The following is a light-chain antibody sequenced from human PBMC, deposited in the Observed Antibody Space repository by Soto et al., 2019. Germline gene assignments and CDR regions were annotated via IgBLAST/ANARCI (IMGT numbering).Light chain of an antibody. CDR1: QSLQHRNGYNY. Sequence: DFVMSQSPLSLPVTLGEPASISCRSGQSLQHRNGYNYLAWYLQKPGQSPRLLIYLGSLRASGVPDRFRGSGSGTDFTLKISRVEAEDVGVYYCMQALKTPITFGQGTRLEIE. V-gene: IGKV2-28*01. J-gene: IGKJ5*01. CDR2: LGS. CDR3: MQALKTPIT.